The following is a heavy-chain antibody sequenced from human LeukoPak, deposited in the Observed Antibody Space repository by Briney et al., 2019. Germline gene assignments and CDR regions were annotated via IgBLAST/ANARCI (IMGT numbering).Heavy chain of an antibody. Sequence: SETLSLTCAVYGGSFSGYYWSWIRQPPGKGLEWIAEINHSGSTNYNPSLKSRVTISVDTSKNQFSLKLSSVTAADTAVYYCARGYYYGSGYWGQGTLVTVSS. CDR3: ARGYYYGSGY. CDR2: INHSGST. CDR1: GGSFSGYY. D-gene: IGHD3-10*01. J-gene: IGHJ4*02. V-gene: IGHV4-34*01.